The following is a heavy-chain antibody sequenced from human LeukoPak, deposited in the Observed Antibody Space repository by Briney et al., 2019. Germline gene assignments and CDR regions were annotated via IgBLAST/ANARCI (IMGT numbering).Heavy chain of an antibody. Sequence: AGGSLRLSCAASGFTFSSYGMHWVRQAPGKGLEWVAVISYDGSNKYYADSVKGRFTISRDNSKNTLYLQMNSLRAEDTAVYYCAKSARPLDYWGQGTLVTVSS. V-gene: IGHV3-30*18. CDR2: ISYDGSNK. J-gene: IGHJ4*02. D-gene: IGHD6-6*01. CDR1: GFTFSSYG. CDR3: AKSARPLDY.